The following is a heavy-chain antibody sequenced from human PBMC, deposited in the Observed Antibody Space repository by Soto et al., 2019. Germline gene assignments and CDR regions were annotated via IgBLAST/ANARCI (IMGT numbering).Heavy chain of an antibody. V-gene: IGHV3-23*01. J-gene: IGHJ4*02. CDR3: AKDRYCSGGSCYSASDY. CDR2: ISGSGGST. CDR1: GFTFSSYA. D-gene: IGHD2-15*01. Sequence: GGSLRLSCAASGFTFSSYAMSWVRQAPGKGLEWVSAISGSGGSTYYADSVKGRFTISRDNSKNTLYLQMNSLRAEDTAVYYCAKDRYCSGGSCYSASDYRGQGTLVTVSS.